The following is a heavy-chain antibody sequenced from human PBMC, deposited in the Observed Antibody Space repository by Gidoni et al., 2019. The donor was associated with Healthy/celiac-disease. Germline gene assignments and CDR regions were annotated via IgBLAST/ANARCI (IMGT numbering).Heavy chain of an antibody. V-gene: IGHV2-5*01. CDR3: ALSNMYYDYVWGSYRWYVDWFDP. D-gene: IGHD3-16*02. CDR2: IYWNDDK. Sequence: QITLKESGPTLVKPTQTLTLTCTFSGFSLSTSGVGVGWIRQPPGKALEWLALIYWNDDKRYSPSLKSRLTITKDTSKNQVVLTMTNMDPVDTATYYCALSNMYYDYVWGSYRWYVDWFDPWGQGTLVTVSS. CDR1: GFSLSTSGVG. J-gene: IGHJ5*02.